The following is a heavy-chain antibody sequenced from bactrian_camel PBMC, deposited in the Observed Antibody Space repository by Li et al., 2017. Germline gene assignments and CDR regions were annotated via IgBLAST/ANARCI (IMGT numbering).Heavy chain of an antibody. V-gene: IGHV3S53*01. Sequence: VQLVESGGGLVQPGGSLRLSCTASEFNVDGADMGWYRQAPGHECELVASIDIDGTPDYTDSVKGRFIISRDNAHNAVYLQMNSLKLEDTAIYYCVTDITYRDYASWNYWGRGTQVTVS. CDR3: VTDITYRDYASWNY. D-gene: IGHD1*01. CDR1: EFNVDGAD. CDR2: IDIDGTP. J-gene: IGHJ4*01.